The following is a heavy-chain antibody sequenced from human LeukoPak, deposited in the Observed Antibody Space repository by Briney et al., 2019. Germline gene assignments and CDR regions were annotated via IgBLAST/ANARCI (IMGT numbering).Heavy chain of an antibody. CDR2: TWNDGSKK. J-gene: IGHJ6*02. D-gene: IGHD4-4*01. CDR1: GFTFSNYG. Sequence: GGSLRLSCAASGFTFSNYGMHWVRQAPGKGLEWVALTWNDGSKKYYGDSVKGRFTISRDNSKNTLYLQMNSLRAEDTAVYYCARDGGYSNYANSMDVWGQGTTVTVSS. CDR3: ARDGGYSNYANSMDV. V-gene: IGHV3-33*01.